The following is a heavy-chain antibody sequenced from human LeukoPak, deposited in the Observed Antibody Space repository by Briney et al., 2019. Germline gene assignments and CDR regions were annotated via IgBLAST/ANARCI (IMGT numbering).Heavy chain of an antibody. CDR2: IIAYNGNT. J-gene: IGHJ2*01. D-gene: IGHD3-22*01. Sequence: ASVKVSCKASGYTFTSYGISWVRQAPGQGLEWMGWIIAYNGNTNYAQKLQGRVTMTTDTSTSTAYTELRGLRSDDTAVYYGAIVDDTYFDLWGRGTLVTVSS. V-gene: IGHV1-18*01. CDR3: AIVDDTYFDL. CDR1: GYTFTSYG.